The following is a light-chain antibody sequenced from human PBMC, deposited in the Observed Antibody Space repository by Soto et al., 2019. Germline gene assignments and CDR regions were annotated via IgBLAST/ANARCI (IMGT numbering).Light chain of an antibody. CDR2: SAS. J-gene: IGKJ1*01. CDR3: HQSYRTPQT. Sequence: DIQMTQSPSSLSASVGDRVTITCRASQTISASLHWFQQKPGKAPEHLIYSASSFPSGVPSRFSGCGSGTDFTLTINTLQPEDVATYYCHQSYRTPQTFGQGTKV. CDR1: QTISAS. V-gene: IGKV1-39*01.